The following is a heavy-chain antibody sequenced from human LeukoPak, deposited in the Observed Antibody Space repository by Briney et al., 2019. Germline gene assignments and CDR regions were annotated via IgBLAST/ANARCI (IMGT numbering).Heavy chain of an antibody. D-gene: IGHD2-8*02. V-gene: IGHV4-39*07. CDR3: ARVGVFGYCTRETCHSPVDS. CDR1: GGSIASSSNY. Sequence: PSETLSLTCTVSGGSIASSSNYWLWIRQPPGEELEWMGSIYYSGITYYNPSLKSRVTISVDTSKNQFSLNLASVTAADTAVYYCARVGVFGYCTRETCHSPVDSWGQGTLVTVSS. CDR2: IYYSGIT. J-gene: IGHJ4*02.